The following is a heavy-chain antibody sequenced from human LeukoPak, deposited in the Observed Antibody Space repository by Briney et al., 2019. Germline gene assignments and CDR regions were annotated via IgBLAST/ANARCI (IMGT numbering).Heavy chain of an antibody. D-gene: IGHD4-23*01. CDR1: GGSFSGYY. V-gene: IGHV4-34*01. CDR2: INHSGST. J-gene: IGHJ3*02. Sequence: SETLSLTCAVYGGSFSGYYWSWIRQPPGKGLEWIGEINHSGSTNYNPSLKSRVTISVDRSKKQFSLKLSSVTAADTAVYYCARGQTVVDAFDIWGQGTMVTVSS. CDR3: ARGQTVVDAFDI.